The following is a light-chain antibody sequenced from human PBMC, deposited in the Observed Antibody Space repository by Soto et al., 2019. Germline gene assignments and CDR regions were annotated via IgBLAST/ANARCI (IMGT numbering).Light chain of an antibody. CDR1: QGISSY. CDR3: QQYYSYPRT. CDR2: AAS. V-gene: IGKV1-8*01. Sequence: AIRMTQSPSSFSAATGDRVTITFLASQGISSYLAWYQQKPGKAPKLLIYAASTLQSGVPSRFSGSGSGTDFTLTISCLQSEDFATYYCQQYYSYPRTFGQGTKVDI. J-gene: IGKJ1*01.